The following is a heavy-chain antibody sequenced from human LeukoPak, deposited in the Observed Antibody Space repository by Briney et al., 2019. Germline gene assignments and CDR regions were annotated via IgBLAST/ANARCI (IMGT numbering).Heavy chain of an antibody. V-gene: IGHV3-21*04. Sequence: GGSLRLSCAASGFTFSSYSMNWVRQAPGEGLEWVSSISSSGSTIYYADSVKGRFTISRDNAKNSLYLQMNSLRAEDTAVYYCARDETVAYGMDVWGQGTTVTVSS. CDR3: ARDETVAYGMDV. CDR2: ISSSGSTI. D-gene: IGHD6-19*01. J-gene: IGHJ6*02. CDR1: GFTFSSYS.